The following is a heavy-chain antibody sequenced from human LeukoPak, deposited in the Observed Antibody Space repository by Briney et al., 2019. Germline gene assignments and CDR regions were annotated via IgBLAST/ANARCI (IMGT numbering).Heavy chain of an antibody. V-gene: IGHV1-2*02. CDR3: AREMAYLDSSGSNFDY. CDR1: GYTFTGNY. D-gene: IGHD3-22*01. Sequence: ASVKVSCKASGYTFTGNYMHWVRQAPGQGLEWMGWINPNSGGTNYAQKFQGRVTMTRDTSISTAYMELRSLRSDDTAVYYCAREMAYLDSSGSNFDYWGQGTLVTVSS. CDR2: INPNSGGT. J-gene: IGHJ4*02.